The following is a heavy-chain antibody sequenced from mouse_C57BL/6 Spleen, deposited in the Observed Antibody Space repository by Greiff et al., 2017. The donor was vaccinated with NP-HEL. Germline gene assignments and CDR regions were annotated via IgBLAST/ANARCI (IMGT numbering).Heavy chain of an antibody. J-gene: IGHJ3*01. CDR2: INPSTGGT. CDR3: ARQGFAY. Sequence: EVQLQQSGPELVKPGASVKISCKASGYSFTGYYMHWVKQSSDKSLEWIGEINPSTGGTSYNQKFKGKATLTVDKSSSTAYMQLKSLTSEDSAVYYCARQGFAYWGQGTLVTVSA. V-gene: IGHV1-43*01. CDR1: GYSFTGYY.